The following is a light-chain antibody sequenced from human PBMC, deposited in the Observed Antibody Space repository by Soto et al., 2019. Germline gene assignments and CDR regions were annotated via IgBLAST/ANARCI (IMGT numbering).Light chain of an antibody. J-gene: IGLJ1*01. CDR2: TTN. V-gene: IGLV1-44*01. CDR3: AAWDDSLNGHV. CDR1: SSNIGTSS. Sequence: QTVVTQPHSASGTPGQRVTISCSGSSSNIGTSSVHWFQQLPGTAPKLLISTTNQRPSGVPERFSGSKSGTSASLAISGLKSEYEADYYCAAWDDSLNGHVFGTGTKLTVL.